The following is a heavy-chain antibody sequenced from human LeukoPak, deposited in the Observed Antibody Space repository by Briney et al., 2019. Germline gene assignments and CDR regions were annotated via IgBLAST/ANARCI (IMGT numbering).Heavy chain of an antibody. CDR1: GFTFSNYV. CDR3: ARARGGTSLDY. V-gene: IGHV3-30-3*01. CDR2: ISYDGSNK. D-gene: IGHD3-10*01. J-gene: IGHJ4*02. Sequence: PGGSLRLSCAASGFTFSNYVLHWVRQAPGKGLEWVAVISYDGSNKYYAASVKGRFTFSRGNSKNTLYLQMNSLRTEDTAVYYCARARGGTSLDYWGQGTLVTVSS.